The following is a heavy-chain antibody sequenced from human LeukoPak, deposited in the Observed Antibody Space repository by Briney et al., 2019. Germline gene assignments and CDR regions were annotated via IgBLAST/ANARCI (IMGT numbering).Heavy chain of an antibody. CDR1: GGTFSSYA. J-gene: IGHJ3*02. V-gene: IGHV1-69*05. Sequence: SVKVSCKASGGTFSSYAISWVRQAPGRGLEWMGGIIPIFGTANYAQKFQGRVTITTDESTSTAYMELSSLRSEDTAVYYCARDRSSGWWAFDIWGQGTMVTVSS. CDR3: ARDRSSGWWAFDI. CDR2: IIPIFGTA. D-gene: IGHD6-19*01.